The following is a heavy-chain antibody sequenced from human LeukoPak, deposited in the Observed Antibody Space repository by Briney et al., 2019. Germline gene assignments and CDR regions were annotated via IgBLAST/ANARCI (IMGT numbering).Heavy chain of an antibody. V-gene: IGHV1-24*01. CDR3: ATALGDYDYGDYRWDY. Sequence: ASVKVSFKVSGYTLTELSMHWVRQAPGKGLEGVGGFDPEDGETIYAQKFQGRVTMTEDTSTDTAYMELSSLRSEDTAVYYCATALGDYDYGDYRWDYWGQGTLVTVSS. J-gene: IGHJ4*02. D-gene: IGHD4-17*01. CDR1: GYTLTELS. CDR2: FDPEDGET.